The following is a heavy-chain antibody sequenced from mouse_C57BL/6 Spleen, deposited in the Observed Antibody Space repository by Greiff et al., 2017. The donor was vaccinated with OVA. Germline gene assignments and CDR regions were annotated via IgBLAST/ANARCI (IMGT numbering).Heavy chain of an antibody. CDR1: GYAFSSSW. V-gene: IGHV1-82*01. CDR3: ARRLPPFDY. J-gene: IGHJ2*01. Sequence: VQLQQSGPELVKPGASVKISCKASGYAFSSSWMNWVKQRPGKGLEWIGRIYPGDGDTNYNGKFKGKATLTADKSSSTAYMQLSSLTSEDSAVYFCARRLPPFDYWGQGTTLTVSS. D-gene: IGHD1-2*01. CDR2: IYPGDGDT.